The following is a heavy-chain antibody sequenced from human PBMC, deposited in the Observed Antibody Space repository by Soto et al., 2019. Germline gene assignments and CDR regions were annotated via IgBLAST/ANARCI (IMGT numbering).Heavy chain of an antibody. CDR2: VSAPNDNT. Sequence: ASVKVSCKASGYTFTNYGINWVRQAPGQSLEWMGWVSAPNDNTNYAQKFQGRVTMTTDTSTSTAYMELRSLTSDDTAVYYCAREAFATGWFDPWGQGTLVTVSS. V-gene: IGHV1-18*01. J-gene: IGHJ5*02. D-gene: IGHD3-10*01. CDR3: AREAFATGWFDP. CDR1: GYTFTNYG.